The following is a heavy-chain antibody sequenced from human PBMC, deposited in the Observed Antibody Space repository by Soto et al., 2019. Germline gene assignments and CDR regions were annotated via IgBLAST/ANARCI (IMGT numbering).Heavy chain of an antibody. V-gene: IGHV3-7*03. Sequence: EVQLVESGGGSVQPGESLRLSCVASGFSFNMYWMSWIRQAPGKGLEWVARIKQDGGEKYYVDSVKGRFTVSRDNAKNSLHLQLHGVSADDSGIYYCVRDQLILPADDFYYGVDVWGQGTTVTVSS. CDR2: IKQDGGEK. CDR3: VRDQLILPADDFYYGVDV. J-gene: IGHJ6*02. CDR1: GFSFNMYW.